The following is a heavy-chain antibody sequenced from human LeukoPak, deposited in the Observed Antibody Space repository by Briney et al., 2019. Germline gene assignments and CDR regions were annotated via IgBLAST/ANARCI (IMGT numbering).Heavy chain of an antibody. J-gene: IGHJ4*02. D-gene: IGHD1-26*01. CDR1: GFTFSSYG. CDR3: ARDGYSGSYHAPFDY. Sequence: GRSLRLSCAASGFTFSSYGMHWVRQAPGKGLEWVAVIWYDGNNKYYADSVKGRFTISRDNSKNTLYLQMNSLRAEDTAVYYCARDGYSGSYHAPFDYWGQGTLVTVSS. V-gene: IGHV3-33*01. CDR2: IWYDGNNK.